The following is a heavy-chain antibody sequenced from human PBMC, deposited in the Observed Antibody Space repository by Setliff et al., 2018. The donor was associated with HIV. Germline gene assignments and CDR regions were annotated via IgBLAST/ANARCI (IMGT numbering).Heavy chain of an antibody. CDR1: GFTFSSYE. Sequence: GGSLRLSCAASGFTFSSYEMNWVRQAPGKGLEWVSYISSSGSTIYYADSVKGRFTISRDNAKNSLYLQMNSLRAEDTAVYYCARDRSSGWYLGYFDYWGQGTLVTVSS. CDR2: ISSSGSTI. D-gene: IGHD6-19*01. J-gene: IGHJ4*02. CDR3: ARDRSSGWYLGYFDY. V-gene: IGHV3-48*03.